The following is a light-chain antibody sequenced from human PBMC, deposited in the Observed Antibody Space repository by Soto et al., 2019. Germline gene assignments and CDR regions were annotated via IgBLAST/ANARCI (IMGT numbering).Light chain of an antibody. CDR3: QEYGGSPMYT. CDR2: GAS. J-gene: IGKJ2*01. CDR1: QSVSSSY. V-gene: IGKV3-20*01. Sequence: EIVLTQSPGTLSLSPGERATLSCRASQSVSSSYLAWYQQKPGQAPRLLIYGASNRATGIPDRFSGSGSGTDFALTISRLEPEDFAMYYCQEYGGSPMYTFGQGTKLEI.